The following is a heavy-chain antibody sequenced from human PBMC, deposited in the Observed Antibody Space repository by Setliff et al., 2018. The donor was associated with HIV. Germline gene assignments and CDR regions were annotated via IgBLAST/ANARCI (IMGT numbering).Heavy chain of an antibody. Sequence: PGGSLRLSCAASGFTFGSYDMNWVRQAPGKGLEWVATKKQDGSEIYYMDSVKGRFTISRDNSKNTLYLQMNSLRAEDTAVYYCAKSGYCGSSTCRNYSYYMDVWGKRTTVTVSS. J-gene: IGHJ6*03. V-gene: IGHV3-7*01. CDR1: GFTFGSYD. CDR2: KKQDGSEI. CDR3: AKSGYCGSSTCRNYSYYMDV. D-gene: IGHD2-2*01.